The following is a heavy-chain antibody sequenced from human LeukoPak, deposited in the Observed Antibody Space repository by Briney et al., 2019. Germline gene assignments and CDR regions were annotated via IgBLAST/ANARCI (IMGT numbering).Heavy chain of an antibody. D-gene: IGHD3-22*01. CDR1: GYSFTSYW. Sequence: GESLKISCKGSGYSFTSYWIGWVRQMPGKGLEWMGIIYPGDSDTRYSPSFQGQVTISADKSISTAYLQWSSLKASDTAMYYCARRVADSSGHYYSFDYWGQGTLVTVSS. CDR2: IYPGDSDT. J-gene: IGHJ4*02. CDR3: ARRVADSSGHYYSFDY. V-gene: IGHV5-51*01.